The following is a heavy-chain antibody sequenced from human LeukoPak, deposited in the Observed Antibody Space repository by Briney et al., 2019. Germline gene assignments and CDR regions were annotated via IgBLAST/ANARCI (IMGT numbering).Heavy chain of an antibody. CDR3: ARVSGRVAVAGTMSYGMDV. Sequence: SETLSLTCAVYGGSFSGYYWSWIRQPPGKGLEWIGEINHSGSTNYNPSLKSRVTISVDTSKNQFSLKLSSVTAADTAVYYCARVSGRVAVAGTMSYGMDVWGQGTTATVSS. V-gene: IGHV4-34*01. CDR2: INHSGST. CDR1: GGSFSGYY. J-gene: IGHJ6*02. D-gene: IGHD6-19*01.